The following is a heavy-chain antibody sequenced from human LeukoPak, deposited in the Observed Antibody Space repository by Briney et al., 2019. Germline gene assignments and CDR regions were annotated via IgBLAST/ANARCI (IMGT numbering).Heavy chain of an antibody. CDR1: GYTFTSYY. CDR3: ARSSPPTYYHFYYYMDV. D-gene: IGHD6-19*01. V-gene: IGHV1-2*02. CDR2: INPNSGGA. J-gene: IGHJ6*03. Sequence: ASVKVSCKASGYTFTSYYMHWVRQAPGQGLEWMGWINPNSGGAKYAQNVQGRVIMTTDTSISTAYMELSSLRSDDTAVYYCARSSPPTYYHFYYYMDVWGKGSTVPVSS.